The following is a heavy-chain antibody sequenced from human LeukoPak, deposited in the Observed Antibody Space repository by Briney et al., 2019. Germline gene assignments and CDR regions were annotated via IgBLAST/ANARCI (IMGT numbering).Heavy chain of an antibody. J-gene: IGHJ4*02. CDR1: GFTFSSYW. CDR3: AKDRLAYSYAQPFDY. D-gene: IGHD5-18*01. Sequence: PGGSLRLSCAASGFTFSSYWMNWVRQAPGKGLERVSGISGSGGSTHYADSVKGRFTISRDNSKNTLFLQMNSLRAEDTAVYYCAKDRLAYSYAQPFDYWGQGTLVTVSS. CDR2: ISGSGGST. V-gene: IGHV3-23*01.